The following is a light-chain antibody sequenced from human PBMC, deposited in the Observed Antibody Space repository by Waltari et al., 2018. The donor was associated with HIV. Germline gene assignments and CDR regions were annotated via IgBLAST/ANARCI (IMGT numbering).Light chain of an antibody. CDR3: QQYYSNPPMYT. V-gene: IGKV4-1*01. CDR1: QSVLYRSNNRNY. Sequence: DIVMTQSPDSLAVSLGERATINCKSSQSVLYRSNNRNYLAWYQQKTGQPPKLLIYWASTRESGVPDRFSGSGSGTDFTLTIRSVQAEDVAVYYCQQYYSNPPMYTFGQGTKLEIK. J-gene: IGKJ2*01. CDR2: WAS.